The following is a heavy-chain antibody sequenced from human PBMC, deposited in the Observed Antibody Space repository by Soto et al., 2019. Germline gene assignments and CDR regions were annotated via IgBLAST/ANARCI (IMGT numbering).Heavy chain of an antibody. V-gene: IGHV3-43*01. CDR2: ISWDGSRT. CDR3: AKDLASWGQQVIDY. CDR1: GFTFDDYT. J-gene: IGHJ4*02. Sequence: EVQLVESGGVVVQPGESLRLSCAASGFTFDDYTMHWVRQGPGKGLEWVSLISWDGSRTKYADSVKGRFTISRDSSKNSLYLQMNSLRGEDTALYYFAKDLASWGQQVIDYWGQGILVTVSS. D-gene: IGHD6-13*01.